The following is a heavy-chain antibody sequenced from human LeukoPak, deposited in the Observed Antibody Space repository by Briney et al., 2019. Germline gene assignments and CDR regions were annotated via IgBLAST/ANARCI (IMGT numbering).Heavy chain of an antibody. CDR2: IYTSGST. CDR3: ARGAIFGVVTNWFDP. J-gene: IGHJ5*02. D-gene: IGHD3-3*01. V-gene: IGHV4-4*07. CDR1: GGSISSYY. Sequence: PSETLSLTCTVSGGSISSYYWSWIRQPAGKGLEWIGRIYTSGSTNYNPSLKSRVTISVDTSKNQFSLKLSSVTAADTAVYYCARGAIFGVVTNWFDPWGQGTLVTVSS.